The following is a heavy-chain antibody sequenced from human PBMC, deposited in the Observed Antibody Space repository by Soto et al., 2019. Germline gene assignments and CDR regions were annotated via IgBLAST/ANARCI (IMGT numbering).Heavy chain of an antibody. V-gene: IGHV3-30*03. CDR2: ISYDGSNK. Sequence: QVQLVESGGGVVQPGRSLRLSCAASGFTFSSYGMNWVRQAPGKGLEWVAVISYDGSNKYYADSVKGRFTISRDNSKNTLYLRMNGMRADDTAVYDCETNYYGSGSYPPDAFDSWGQGTMGTVSS. CDR3: ETNYYGSGSYPPDAFDS. J-gene: IGHJ3*02. CDR1: GFTFSSYG. D-gene: IGHD3-10*01.